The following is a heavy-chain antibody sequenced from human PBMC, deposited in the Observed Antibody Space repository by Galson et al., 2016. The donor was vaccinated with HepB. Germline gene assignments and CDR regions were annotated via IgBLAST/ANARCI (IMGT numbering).Heavy chain of an antibody. Sequence: PALVKPTQTLTLTCTFSGFSLSSSGVGVGWIRQPPGKALEWLALIYWDDDKRHSPSLKSRLTITKDTSKNQVVLTMTNMDPVDTATYYCARETLGYCGGDCYSGGWFDPWGQGTLVTVSS. CDR3: ARETLGYCGGDCYSGGWFDP. D-gene: IGHD2-21*02. CDR2: IYWDDDK. V-gene: IGHV2-5*02. J-gene: IGHJ5*02. CDR1: GFSLSSSGVG.